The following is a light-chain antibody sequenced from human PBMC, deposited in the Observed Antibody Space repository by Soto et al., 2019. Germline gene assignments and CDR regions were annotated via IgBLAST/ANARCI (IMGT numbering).Light chain of an antibody. CDR2: AAS. J-gene: IGKJ3*01. Sequence: DIQMTQSPSSLSASVGDRVTITCRATQGISHYLAWYQQRPGGVPKLLIHAASTLHSGVSSRFSGSGSGTDFTLTISSLQPEDVGTYYCQKYDNGPFSVGRGTKVDLK. CDR3: QKYDNGPFS. CDR1: QGISHY. V-gene: IGKV1-27*01.